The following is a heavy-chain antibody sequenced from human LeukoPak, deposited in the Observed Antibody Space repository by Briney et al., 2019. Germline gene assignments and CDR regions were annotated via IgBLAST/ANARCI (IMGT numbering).Heavy chain of an antibody. CDR1: GGSISSYY. D-gene: IGHD3-22*01. CDR2: IYTSGNT. J-gene: IGHJ4*02. CDR3: ARDRSYDSRIVDF. Sequence: SETLSLTCTVPGGSISSYYWSWIRQPAGKGLEWIGRIYTSGNTNYNPSLKSRVTMSVNTSKNQFSLKLSSVTAADTAVYYCARDRSYDSRIVDFWGQGTLVTVSS. V-gene: IGHV4-4*07.